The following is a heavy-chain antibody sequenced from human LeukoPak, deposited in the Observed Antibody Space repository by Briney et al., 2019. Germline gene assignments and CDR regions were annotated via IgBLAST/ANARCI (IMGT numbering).Heavy chain of an antibody. Sequence: QTGGTLRLSCAASGFTFSSYWMSWVRQAPGKGLEWVANIKQDGSEKYYVDSVKGRFTISRDNAKNSLYLQMNSLRAEDTAVYYCARKDTAMVHAFDIWGQGTMVTVSS. V-gene: IGHV3-7*01. J-gene: IGHJ3*02. CDR2: IKQDGSEK. D-gene: IGHD5-18*01. CDR1: GFTFSSYW. CDR3: ARKDTAMVHAFDI.